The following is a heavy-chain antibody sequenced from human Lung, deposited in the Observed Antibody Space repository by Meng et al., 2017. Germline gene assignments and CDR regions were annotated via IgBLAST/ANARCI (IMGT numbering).Heavy chain of an antibody. CDR1: GGSVSDYY. D-gene: IGHD4-11*01. CDR2: INHSGST. Sequence: QVQLQRWCAGLLRPSETLSLTFVVSGGSVSDYYWSWIRQPPGKGLEWIGEINHSGSTNYNPSLESRATISVDTSQNNLSLKLSSVTAADSAVYYCARGPTTMAHDFDYWGQGTLVTVSS. V-gene: IGHV4-34*01. J-gene: IGHJ4*02. CDR3: ARGPTTMAHDFDY.